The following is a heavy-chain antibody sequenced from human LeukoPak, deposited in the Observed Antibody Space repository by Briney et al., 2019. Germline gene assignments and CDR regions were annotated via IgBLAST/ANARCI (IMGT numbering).Heavy chain of an antibody. J-gene: IGHJ4*02. V-gene: IGHV3-23*01. CDR2: ISESGDTT. D-gene: IGHD3-10*01. CDR1: GFTFSGRA. Sequence: GGSLTLSCAASGFTFSGRAMTWVRQAPGKGLEWVSVISESGDTTYYADSAKGRFTMSRDNSKNTLYLQMHSLRAEDTAVYYCVKVGWTSSDPSDYWGQGTLVTVSS. CDR3: VKVGWTSSDPSDY.